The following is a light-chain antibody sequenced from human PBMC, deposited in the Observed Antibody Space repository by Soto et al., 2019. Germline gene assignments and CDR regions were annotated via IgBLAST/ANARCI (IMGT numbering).Light chain of an antibody. CDR1: QSVSSSF. V-gene: IGKV3-20*01. CDR2: GTS. J-gene: IGKJ1*01. Sequence: ELWLTQAPGTLSLSPGERATLSCRASQSVSSSFLAWYQQKPVQPPRLLIYGTSSRATGIPERFIGSWSGTDFTLTISRLEPEVFAVYYGQHYRSSWTFGRVPKVEVE. CDR3: QHYRSSWT.